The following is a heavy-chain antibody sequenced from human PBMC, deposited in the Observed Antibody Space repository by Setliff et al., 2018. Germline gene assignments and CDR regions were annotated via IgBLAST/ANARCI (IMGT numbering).Heavy chain of an antibody. CDR2: ISAYNGNT. Sequence: ASVKVSCKASGYTFTSYGISWVRQAPGQGLEWMGWISAYNGNTNYAQKLQGRVTMTTDTSTSTAYMELRSLRSDDTAVYYCAREYYYDSSGYYSAPDYWGQGTLVTV. CDR3: AREYYYDSSGYYSAPDY. J-gene: IGHJ4*02. CDR1: GYTFTSYG. D-gene: IGHD3-22*01. V-gene: IGHV1-18*01.